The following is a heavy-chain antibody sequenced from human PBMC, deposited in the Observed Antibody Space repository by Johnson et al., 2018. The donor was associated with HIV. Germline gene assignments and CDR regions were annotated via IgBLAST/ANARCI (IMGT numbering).Heavy chain of an antibody. V-gene: IGHV3-7*01. CDR2: IKQDGNKR. D-gene: IGHD2/OR15-2a*01. CDR3: ARPYSESIYAAFSL. Sequence: VQLVESGGGLAQPGGSLKVSCAASGFNFTNYWMSWVRQAPGKGLEWVANIKQDGNKRYYVGAVRGRFTISRGNAENLLTLQMNSLRAEDTAVYYCARPYSESIYAAFSLWGQGTMVTVSS. J-gene: IGHJ3*01. CDR1: GFNFTNYW.